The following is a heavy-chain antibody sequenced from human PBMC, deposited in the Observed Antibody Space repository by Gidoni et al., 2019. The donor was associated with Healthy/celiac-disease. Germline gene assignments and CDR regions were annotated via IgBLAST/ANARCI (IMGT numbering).Heavy chain of an antibody. CDR2: IIPILGIA. CDR1: GGTFSSYA. D-gene: IGHD2-2*01. Sequence: QVQLVQSGAEVKKPGSSVKVSCKASGGTFSSYAISWVRQAPGQGLEWMGRIIPILGIANYAQKFQGRVTITADKSTSTAYMELSSLRSEDTAVYYCARDVLSLGFVVVPAAPYGMDVWGQGTTVTVSS. V-gene: IGHV1-69*09. CDR3: ARDVLSLGFVVVPAAPYGMDV. J-gene: IGHJ6*02.